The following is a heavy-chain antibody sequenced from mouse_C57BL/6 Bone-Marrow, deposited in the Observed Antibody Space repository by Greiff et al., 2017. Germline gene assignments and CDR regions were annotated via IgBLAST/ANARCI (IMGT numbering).Heavy chain of an antibody. CDR1: GYTFTSYW. V-gene: IGHV1-64*01. Sequence: QVQLQQPGAELVKPGASVKLSCKASGYTFTSYWMHWVKQRPGQGLEWIGMIHPNSGSTNYNEMFKSKATLTVDKSSSTAYMQLSSLTSEDSAVYYCARSFFTTVDYWGQGTTLTVSS. J-gene: IGHJ2*01. CDR3: ARSFFTTVDY. CDR2: IHPNSGST. D-gene: IGHD1-1*01.